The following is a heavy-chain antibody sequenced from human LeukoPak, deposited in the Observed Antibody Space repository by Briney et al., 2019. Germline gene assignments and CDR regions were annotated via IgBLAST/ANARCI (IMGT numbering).Heavy chain of an antibody. J-gene: IGHJ6*03. CDR3: AKYYYVSSGYYPLEYYYYMDV. CDR1: GFTFSSYA. D-gene: IGHD3-22*01. Sequence: GGSLRLSCAASGFTFSSYAMSWVRQAPGKGLEWVSAISGSGGSKYYADSVKGRFTISRYNSKNTLYLQMNSLRAEDTAVYYCAKYYYVSSGYYPLEYYYYMDVWGKGTTVTVSS. CDR2: ISGSGGSK. V-gene: IGHV3-23*01.